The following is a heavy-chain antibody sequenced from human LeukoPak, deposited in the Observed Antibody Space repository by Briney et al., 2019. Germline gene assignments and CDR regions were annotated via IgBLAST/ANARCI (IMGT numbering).Heavy chain of an antibody. CDR1: GGSITSGRYY. V-gene: IGHV4-31*03. Sequence: SETLSLTCSVSGGSITSGRYYWTWIRQYPEKGLEWIGYSYYSGSTHYKPSLKSRATISLDESKNQFSLNLTSGTAADTAIYYCARATYDLLTGYYLDSWGQGTLVTVSS. CDR2: SYYSGST. D-gene: IGHD3-9*01. CDR3: ARATYDLLTGYYLDS. J-gene: IGHJ4*02.